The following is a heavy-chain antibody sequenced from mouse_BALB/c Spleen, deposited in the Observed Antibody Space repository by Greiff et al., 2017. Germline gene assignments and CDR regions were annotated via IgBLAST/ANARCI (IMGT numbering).Heavy chain of an antibody. J-gene: IGHJ4*01. V-gene: IGHV3-2*02. CDR3: SRLIITTPYAMDY. Sequence: EVQLQQSGPGLVKPSQSLSLTCTVTGYSITSDYAWNWIRQFPGNKLEWMGYISYSGSTCYNPSLKSRISITRDTSKNQFFLQLNSVTTEDTATYYCSRLIITTPYAMDYWGQGTSVTVSS. D-gene: IGHD1-2*01. CDR1: GYSITSDYA. CDR2: ISYSGST.